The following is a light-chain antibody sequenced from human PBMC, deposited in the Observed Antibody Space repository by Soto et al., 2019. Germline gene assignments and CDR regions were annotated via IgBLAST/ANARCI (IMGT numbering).Light chain of an antibody. Sequence: QLVLTQSPSASASLGASVKLTCSLSSGHSSYAIAWHQQQPEKGPRALMKLNSDGSHTRGHGIPDRFSGSSSGAERYLTISSLQSEDEADDYCQTWGTGILVFGGGTKLTVL. CDR1: SGHSSYA. J-gene: IGLJ3*02. V-gene: IGLV4-69*01. CDR2: LNSDGSH. CDR3: QTWGTGILV.